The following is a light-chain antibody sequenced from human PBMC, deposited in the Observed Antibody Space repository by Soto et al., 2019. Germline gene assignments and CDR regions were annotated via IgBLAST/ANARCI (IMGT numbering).Light chain of an antibody. V-gene: IGLV2-11*01. CDR3: CSYAGSPYV. J-gene: IGLJ1*01. CDR2: DVS. Sequence: QSVLTHPRSVSGSPGQAVTIPCTGTSSDVGRYNYVSWYQHPPGKAPKLMIYDVSTRPSGVPDRFSGSKSGTTASLTISGLQAEDEADYYCCSYAGSPYVFGTGTKVTVL. CDR1: SSDVGRYNY.